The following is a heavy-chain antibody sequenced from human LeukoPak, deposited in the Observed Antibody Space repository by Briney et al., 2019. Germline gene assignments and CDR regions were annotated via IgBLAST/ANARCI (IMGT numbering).Heavy chain of an antibody. CDR3: ARDSGGYNPRFDY. Sequence: ASVKVSCKASGYTFTSYGISWVRQAPGQGLEWMGWISAYNGDTNYARKFQGRVTMTTDTSTSTAYMELTSLRSDDTAVYYCARDSGGYNPRFDYWGQGTLVTVSS. V-gene: IGHV1-18*01. J-gene: IGHJ4*02. D-gene: IGHD5-24*01. CDR2: ISAYNGDT. CDR1: GYTFTSYG.